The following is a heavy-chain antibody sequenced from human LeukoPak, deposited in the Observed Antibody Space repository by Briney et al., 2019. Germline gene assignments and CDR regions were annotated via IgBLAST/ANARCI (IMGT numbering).Heavy chain of an antibody. J-gene: IGHJ4*02. Sequence: PVKVSCKASGGTFNNYAINWVRQAPGQGLEWMGGIFPLFETTNYAQRFRGRVTITADESTSTAYMELNSLRTEDTAVYYCARGKESHGHYFHYWGQGTLVTVSS. CDR2: IFPLFETT. CDR1: GGTFNNYA. CDR3: ARGKESHGHYFHY. V-gene: IGHV1-69*13.